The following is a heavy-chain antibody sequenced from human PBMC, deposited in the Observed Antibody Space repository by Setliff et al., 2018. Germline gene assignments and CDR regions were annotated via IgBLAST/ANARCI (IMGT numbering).Heavy chain of an antibody. CDR3: ARGPPDFVVVPAAAKFDY. Sequence: ASVKVSCKTSGYSFTNYGINWVRQAPGQGLEWMGWNSVYAREFQGRVTMTIDTPTSTAYMELRSLRSDDTAVYYCARGPPDFVVVPAAAKFDYWGPGPLVTVSS. CDR2: NSV. D-gene: IGHD2-2*01. V-gene: IGHV1-18*01. CDR1: GYSFTNYG. J-gene: IGHJ4*02.